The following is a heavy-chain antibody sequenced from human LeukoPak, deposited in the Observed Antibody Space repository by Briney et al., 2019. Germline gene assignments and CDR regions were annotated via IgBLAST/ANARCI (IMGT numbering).Heavy chain of an antibody. CDR3: ARATPKGYYGSGSYSAFDY. CDR2: INHSGST. Sequence: PSETLSLTCAVYGGSFSGYYWSWIRQPPGKGLVWVGEINHSGSTNYNPSLKSRVTISVDTSKNQFSLKLSSVTAADTAVYYCARATPKGYYGSGSYSAFDYWGQGTLVTVSS. J-gene: IGHJ4*02. CDR1: GGSFSGYY. V-gene: IGHV4-34*01. D-gene: IGHD3-10*01.